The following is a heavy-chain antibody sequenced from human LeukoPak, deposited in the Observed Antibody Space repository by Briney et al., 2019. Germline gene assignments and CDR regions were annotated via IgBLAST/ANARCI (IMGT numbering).Heavy chain of an antibody. D-gene: IGHD2-2*01. J-gene: IGHJ5*02. CDR3: ARGLSDIVVVPAAIPNGPPNNWFDP. CDR1: GYTFTGYY. CDR2: INPNSGGT. Sequence: APVKVSCKASGYTFTGYYMHWVRQAPGQGLEWMGWINPNSGGTNYAQKFQGWVTMTRDTSISTAYMELSRLRSDDTAVYYCARGLSDIVVVPAAIPNGPPNNWFDPWGQGTLVTVSS. V-gene: IGHV1-2*04.